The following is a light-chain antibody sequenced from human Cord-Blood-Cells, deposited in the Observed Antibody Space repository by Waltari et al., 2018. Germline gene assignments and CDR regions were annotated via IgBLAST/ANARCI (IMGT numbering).Light chain of an antibody. CDR3: SSYTSSSTLV. Sequence: QSALTQPASVSGSPGQSITISCTGTSSDVGGYNYVSWYQQHPGKAPKLMIYDVINRPSVVSNRFSGSKSGNTASLTISGLQAEDEAYYYCSSYTSSSTLVFGGGTKLTVL. V-gene: IGLV2-14*01. J-gene: IGLJ2*01. CDR2: DVI. CDR1: SSDVGGYNY.